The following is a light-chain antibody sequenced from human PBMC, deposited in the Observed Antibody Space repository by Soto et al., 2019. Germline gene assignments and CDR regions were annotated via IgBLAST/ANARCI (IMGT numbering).Light chain of an antibody. CDR2: GAS. J-gene: IGKJ2*01. CDR3: KQYGSSPMYT. V-gene: IGKV3-20*01. CDR1: QAVSSSY. Sequence: TQAPGTLSVSPGERDTLCCRASQAVSSSYLAWYQQKPGQAPRLLIYGASSRATGIPDRFSGSGSGTDFTLTISRLEPDDFAAYYCKQYGSSPMYTFGQGTKVDIK.